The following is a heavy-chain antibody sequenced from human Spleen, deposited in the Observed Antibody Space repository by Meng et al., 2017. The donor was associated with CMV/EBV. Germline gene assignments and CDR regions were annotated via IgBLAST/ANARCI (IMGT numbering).Heavy chain of an antibody. Sequence: SGFTFNRFSMSWVRLAPGRGLEWVAAISGSGDHTYYADSVKGRFTISRDSSKSTLYLQVNNLRVEDTAIYYCAKNPSVVTINYFDYWGQGTLVTVSS. V-gene: IGHV3-23*01. J-gene: IGHJ4*02. CDR2: ISGSGDHT. CDR3: AKNPSVVTINYFDY. CDR1: GFTFNRFS. D-gene: IGHD3-22*01.